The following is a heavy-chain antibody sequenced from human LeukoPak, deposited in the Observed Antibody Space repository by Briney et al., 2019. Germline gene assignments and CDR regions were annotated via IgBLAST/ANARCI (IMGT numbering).Heavy chain of an antibody. V-gene: IGHV3-33*01. CDR2: IWYDGSTK. CDR1: GFSFKDTG. J-gene: IGHJ4*02. CDR3: VRVVPGTGSLDF. Sequence: PGGSLRLSCAASGFSFKDTGMHWVRQAPGKSPEWLTIIWYDGSTKYYAAYVKGRFTVSRDNSKNILYLQMNRLRAEDTAVYYCVRVVPGTGSLDFWGQGAPVTVSS. D-gene: IGHD1-1*01.